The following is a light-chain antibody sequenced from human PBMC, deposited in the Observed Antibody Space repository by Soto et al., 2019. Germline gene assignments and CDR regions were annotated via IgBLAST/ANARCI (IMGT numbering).Light chain of an antibody. V-gene: IGKV3-15*01. CDR2: DIS. Sequence: VMTQSPATLSVSPGERATLSYRAGQNIGSHLAWYLHRPGQPPRLIMYDISTRATGVPGRFVGSGSGTDFTLTISSLQTEDFALYYCQQYFYWPPGTFGQGTKVEI. CDR1: QNIGSH. J-gene: IGKJ1*01. CDR3: QQYFYWPPGT.